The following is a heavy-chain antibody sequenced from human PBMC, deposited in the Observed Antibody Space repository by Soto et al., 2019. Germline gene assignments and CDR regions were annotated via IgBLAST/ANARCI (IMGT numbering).Heavy chain of an antibody. J-gene: IGHJ6*02. CDR2: INPGNGDT. V-gene: IGHV1-3*01. CDR1: GYSFTKYG. CDR3: ARTDCSSTSCYNYYYYGMDV. D-gene: IGHD2-2*01. Sequence: ASVKVSCKTSGYSFTKYGLHWVRQAPGQRLEWMGWINPGNGDTKYSQKFQGRVAITRDTSATTAYMELSSLRSEDSAVFYCARTDCSSTSCYNYYYYGMDVWGQGTTVTVSS.